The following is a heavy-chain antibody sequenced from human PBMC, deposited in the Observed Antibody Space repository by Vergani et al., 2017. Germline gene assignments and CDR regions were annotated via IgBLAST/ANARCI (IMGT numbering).Heavy chain of an antibody. CDR1: GFTFGDYY. Sequence: EVHLEESGGGLVQPGGSLRLSCAASGFTFGDYYMAWIRLAPGKGLDWVASIKRDGTETFYVDSVKDRFTISRDNAKTTLYLQMNSLRDEDRGVYYCARISGGSAPYLHYWGQGTLVTVAS. J-gene: IGHJ1*01. CDR2: IKRDGTET. CDR3: ARISGGSAPYLHY. V-gene: IGHV3-7*01. D-gene: IGHD2-15*01.